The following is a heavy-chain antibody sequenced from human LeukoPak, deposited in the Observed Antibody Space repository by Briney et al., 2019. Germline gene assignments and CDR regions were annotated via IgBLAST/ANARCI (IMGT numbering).Heavy chain of an antibody. CDR1: GFIVSSNY. D-gene: IGHD2-15*01. Sequence: GGSLRLSCAASGFIVSSNYMSWVRQAPGKGLEWVSVIYSGGSTYYTDSVKGRFTISRDNSKNTLYLQMNSLRVEDTAVYYCARLIANYNYGMDVWGQGTTVTASS. J-gene: IGHJ6*02. V-gene: IGHV3-53*01. CDR3: ARLIANYNYGMDV. CDR2: IYSGGST.